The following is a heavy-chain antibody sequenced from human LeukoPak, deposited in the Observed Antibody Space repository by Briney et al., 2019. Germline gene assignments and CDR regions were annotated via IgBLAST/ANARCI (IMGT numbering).Heavy chain of an antibody. J-gene: IGHJ4*02. CDR2: IYYSGST. V-gene: IGHV4-59*01. D-gene: IGHD3-10*01. CDR1: GGSISNYY. Sequence: SETLSLTCTVSGGSISNYYWNWIRQPPGKGLEWIGYIYYSGSTNYNPSLKSRVTISVDTSKNQFSLKLSSVTAADTAVYYCARALASTRGVFDYWGQGTLVTVSS. CDR3: ARALASTRGVFDY.